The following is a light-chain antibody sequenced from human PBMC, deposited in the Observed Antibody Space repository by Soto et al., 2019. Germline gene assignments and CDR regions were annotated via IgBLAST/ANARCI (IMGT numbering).Light chain of an antibody. J-gene: IGKJ1*01. CDR1: QNIERH. V-gene: IGKV1-5*01. CDR3: QQFKDYVWT. Sequence: DIQMTQSPSTLSASVGDRVTITCRASQNIERHMAWYQQKPGRAPSLIIYDASTLERGVPSRFSGSGSGTEFTLIISNLQPDDFATYYCQQFKDYVWTFGQGTKVDIK. CDR2: DAS.